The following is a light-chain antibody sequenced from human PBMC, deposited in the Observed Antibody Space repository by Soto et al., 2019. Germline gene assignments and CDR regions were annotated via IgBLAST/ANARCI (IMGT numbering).Light chain of an antibody. Sequence: DIVMTQSPDSLAVSLGERATINCKSSQNVLYKSNNENYLAWYQQKPGQPPKLLLYWASTRKPGVPDRFSGSGSGSDFTLTISSLQAEDVAVYYFQEYYNTPPYTFGQGTKLEI. CDR3: QEYYNTPPYT. CDR2: WAS. CDR1: QNVLYKSNNENY. J-gene: IGKJ2*01. V-gene: IGKV4-1*01.